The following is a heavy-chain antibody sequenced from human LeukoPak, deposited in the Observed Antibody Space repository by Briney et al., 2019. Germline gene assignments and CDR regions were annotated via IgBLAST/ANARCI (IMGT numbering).Heavy chain of an antibody. CDR2: IYYSGST. D-gene: IGHD2-15*01. CDR3: ARDGWSYYYGMDV. CDR1: GGSISSYY. Sequence: SETLSLTCTVSGGSISSYYWSWIRQPPGKGLEWIGYIYYSGSTNYNPSLKSRVTISVDTSKNQFSLKLSSVTAADTAVYYCARDGWSYYYGMDVWAKGPRSPSP. V-gene: IGHV4-59*01. J-gene: IGHJ6*02.